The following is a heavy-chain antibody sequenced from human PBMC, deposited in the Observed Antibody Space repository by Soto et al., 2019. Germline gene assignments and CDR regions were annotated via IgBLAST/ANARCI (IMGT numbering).Heavy chain of an antibody. D-gene: IGHD1-26*01. CDR1: GLTLNNYD. J-gene: IGHJ4*02. Sequence: QVQLVESGGGVVQPGRSLRLYCAASGLTLNNYDMHWVRQAPGKWMEWVAVISYDGSNKYYADSVKGRFTISRDNSRNTLYLQMDSLRGDDTAVYYCASRESGTYSSPTGLWGQGTLVTVSS. V-gene: IGHV3-30-3*01. CDR3: ASRESGTYSSPTGL. CDR2: ISYDGSNK.